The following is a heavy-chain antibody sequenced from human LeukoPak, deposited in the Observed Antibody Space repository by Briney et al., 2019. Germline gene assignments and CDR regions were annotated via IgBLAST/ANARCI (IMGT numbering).Heavy chain of an antibody. D-gene: IGHD3-16*02. CDR2: IYYSGYT. CDR3: AREWGMFVVGGVIARGGFDP. CDR1: GASLRSGDYY. V-gene: IGHV4-30-4*01. J-gene: IGHJ5*02. Sequence: PSETLSLTCTVSGASLRSGDYYWSWIRPSPGKGLEWIGYIYYSGYTYYNPSLKSRVNMSLDKYKNQFSVKLTSVTAADTDVYDCAREWGMFVVGGVIARGGFDPWGQGTLVTVPS.